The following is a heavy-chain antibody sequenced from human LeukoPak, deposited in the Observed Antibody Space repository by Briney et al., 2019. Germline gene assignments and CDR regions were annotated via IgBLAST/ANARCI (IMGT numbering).Heavy chain of an antibody. Sequence: PGASLRLSYSASGFTFSSYAMHWVRQAPGKGLEYVSAISSNGGSTYYADSVKGRFTISRDNSKNTLYLQMSSLRAEDTAVYYCVKASGRGIFGYYFDYWGQGTLVTVSS. D-gene: IGHD3-3*01. J-gene: IGHJ4*02. CDR2: ISSNGGST. V-gene: IGHV3-64D*06. CDR1: GFTFSSYA. CDR3: VKASGRGIFGYYFDY.